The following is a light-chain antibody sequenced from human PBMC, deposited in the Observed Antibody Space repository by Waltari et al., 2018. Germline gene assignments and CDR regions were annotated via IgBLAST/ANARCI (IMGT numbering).Light chain of an antibody. CDR1: QGINND. Sequence: DIQMTQSPSAMSASVGDRVTITCRASQGINNDLAWFQQKPWTVPKRLIYSASNLQSGGPSMFSGSGAGTEFTLTISGLQPEDFATSYCLQHYTYPLTCGPGTTVDIK. J-gene: IGKJ3*01. V-gene: IGKV1-17*03. CDR3: LQHYTYPLT. CDR2: SAS.